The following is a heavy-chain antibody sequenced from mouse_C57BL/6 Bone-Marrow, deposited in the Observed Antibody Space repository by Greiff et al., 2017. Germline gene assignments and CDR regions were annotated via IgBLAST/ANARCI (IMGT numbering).Heavy chain of an antibody. CDR2: INPYNGGT. Sequence: EVQLQESGPVLVKPGASVKMSCKASGYTFTDYYMNWVKQSHGKSLEWIGVINPYNGGTSYNQKFKGKATLTVDKSSSTAYMELNSLTSEDSAVYYCARGTVPVDYWGQGTSVTVSS. CDR1: GYTFTDYY. J-gene: IGHJ4*01. CDR3: ARGTVPVDY. V-gene: IGHV1-19*01. D-gene: IGHD3-3*01.